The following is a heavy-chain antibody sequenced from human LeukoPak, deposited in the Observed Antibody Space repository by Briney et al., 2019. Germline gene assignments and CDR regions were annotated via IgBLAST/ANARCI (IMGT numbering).Heavy chain of an antibody. Sequence: SETLSLTCTVSGGSISSYYWSWIRQPPGKGLEWIGSIYYSGSTYYNPSLKSRVTISVDTSKNQFSLKLSSVTAADTAVYYCARWEVVGARFDYWGQGTLVTVSS. CDR2: IYYSGST. V-gene: IGHV4-59*12. J-gene: IGHJ4*02. CDR3: ARWEVVGARFDY. D-gene: IGHD1-26*01. CDR1: GGSISSYY.